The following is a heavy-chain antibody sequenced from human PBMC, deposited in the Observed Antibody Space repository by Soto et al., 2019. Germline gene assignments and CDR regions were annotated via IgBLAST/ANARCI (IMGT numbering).Heavy chain of an antibody. Sequence: SETLSLTCAVYGGSFSGYYWSWIRQPPGKGLEWIGEINHSGSTNYNPSLKSRVTISVDTSKNQFSLKLSSVTAADTAVYYCARGKAAVDCSGGSCYWGVGYGDYSPLFDYWGQGTLVAVSS. CDR3: ARGKAAVDCSGGSCYWGVGYGDYSPLFDY. D-gene: IGHD2-15*01. J-gene: IGHJ4*02. CDR2: INHSGST. CDR1: GGSFSGYY. V-gene: IGHV4-34*01.